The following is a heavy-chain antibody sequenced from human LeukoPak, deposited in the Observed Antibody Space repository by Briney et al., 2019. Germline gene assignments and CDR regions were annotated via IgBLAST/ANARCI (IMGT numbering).Heavy chain of an antibody. V-gene: IGHV4-59*08. J-gene: IGHJ4*02. CDR2: IYYSGST. CDR3: ARSSRGAAAGFDY. CDR1: GGSLTNYY. Sequence: PSETLSLTCTVSGGSLTNYYWSWIRQPPGKGLEWIGYIYYSGSTNYSPSLKSRVAISVDMSKNQFSLKLSSVTAADTAVYFCARSSRGAAAGFDYWGQGTLVTVSP. D-gene: IGHD6-13*01.